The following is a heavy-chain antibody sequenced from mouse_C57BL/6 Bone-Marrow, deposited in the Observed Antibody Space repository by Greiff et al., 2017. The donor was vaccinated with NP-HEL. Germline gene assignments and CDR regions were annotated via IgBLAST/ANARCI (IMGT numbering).Heavy chain of an antibody. J-gene: IGHJ4*01. CDR2: ISNGGGST. Sequence: VMLVESGGGLVQPGGSLKLSCAASGFTFSDYYMYWVRQTPEKRLEWVAYISNGGGSTYYPDTVKGRFTISRDNAKNTLYLQMSRLKSEDTAMYYCARQLGRAMDYWGQGTSVTVSS. V-gene: IGHV5-12*01. CDR3: ARQLGRAMDY. D-gene: IGHD4-1*01. CDR1: GFTFSDYY.